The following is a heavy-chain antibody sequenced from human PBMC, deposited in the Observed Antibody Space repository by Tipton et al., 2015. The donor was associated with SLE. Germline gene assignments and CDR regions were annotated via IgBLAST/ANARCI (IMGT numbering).Heavy chain of an antibody. J-gene: IGHJ4*02. V-gene: IGHV4-34*01. CDR2: INHSGST. D-gene: IGHD3-10*01. CDR3: ARELRAGYFDY. CDR1: GGSFSGYY. Sequence: TLSLTCAVCGGSFSGYYWSWIRQPPGKGLEWIGEINHSGSTNYNPSLKSRVTISVDTSKNQFSLKLSSVTAADTAVYYCARELRAGYFDYWGQGTLVTVSS.